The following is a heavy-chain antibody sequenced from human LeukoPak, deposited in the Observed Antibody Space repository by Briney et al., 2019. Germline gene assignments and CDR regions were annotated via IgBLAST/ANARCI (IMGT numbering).Heavy chain of an antibody. CDR2: IKQDGSEK. D-gene: IGHD6-13*01. J-gene: IGHJ4*02. CDR3: ARGITTGYSSSPDY. V-gene: IGHV3-7*01. CDR1: EFTVSSNY. Sequence: GGSLRLSCAASEFTVSSNYMSWVRQAPGKGLEWVANIKQDGSEKYYVDSVKGRFTISRDNAKNSLYLQMNSLRAEDTAVYYCARGITTGYSSSPDYWGQGTLVTVSS.